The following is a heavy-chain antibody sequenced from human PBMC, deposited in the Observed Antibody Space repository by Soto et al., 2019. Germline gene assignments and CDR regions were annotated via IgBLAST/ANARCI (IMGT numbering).Heavy chain of an antibody. V-gene: IGHV4-30-4*01. J-gene: IGHJ6*02. Sequence: SETLSLTYTVSGGSISSGDYYWSWIRQPPGKGLEWIGYIYYSGSTYYNPSLKSRVTISVDTSKNQFSLKLSSVTAADTAVYYCARVRGGYYDFWSGGKYGMDVWGQGTTVTVSS. CDR1: GGSISSGDYY. CDR2: IYYSGST. CDR3: ARVRGGYYDFWSGGKYGMDV. D-gene: IGHD3-3*01.